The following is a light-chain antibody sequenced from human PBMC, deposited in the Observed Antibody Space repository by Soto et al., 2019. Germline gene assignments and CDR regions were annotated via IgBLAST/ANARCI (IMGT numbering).Light chain of an antibody. V-gene: IGLV2-14*01. CDR2: EVS. CDR3: ASLTTTSFV. Sequence: QSVLTEPASVSGSPGQSITISCTGTSSDVGAYNLVSWYQHHPGKAPKLLISEVSNRPSGVSDRFSGSKSGNTASLAISGLQAEDEADYYCASLTTTSFVFGTGTKVPVL. CDR1: SSDVGAYNL. J-gene: IGLJ1*01.